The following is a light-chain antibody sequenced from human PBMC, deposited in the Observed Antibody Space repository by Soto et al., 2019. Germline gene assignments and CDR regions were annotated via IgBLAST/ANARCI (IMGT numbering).Light chain of an antibody. Sequence: PITQSPSTLSASVGDRVTITCRASQGISSALAWYQQKPGKAPKLLIYDASSLESGVPSRFSGSGSGTEFTLTITSLQPDDFATYYCQQYNSYSRTFGQGTKVDIK. CDR2: DAS. V-gene: IGKV1-13*02. J-gene: IGKJ1*01. CDR1: QGISSA. CDR3: QQYNSYSRT.